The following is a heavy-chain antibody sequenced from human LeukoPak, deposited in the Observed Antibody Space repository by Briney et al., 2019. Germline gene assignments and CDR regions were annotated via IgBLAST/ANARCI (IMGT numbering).Heavy chain of an antibody. CDR1: GFTFSSYA. J-gene: IGHJ5*02. D-gene: IGHD1-1*01. CDR3: ARYRWFDP. Sequence: GGSLRLSCAASGFTFSSYAMSWVRQAPGKGLEWVSAISGSGITTFYADSLKGRFTSSRDNPKNSLYLQMNSLRDEDTAVYYCARYRWFDPWGQGTLVTVSS. V-gene: IGHV3-23*01. CDR2: ISGSGITT.